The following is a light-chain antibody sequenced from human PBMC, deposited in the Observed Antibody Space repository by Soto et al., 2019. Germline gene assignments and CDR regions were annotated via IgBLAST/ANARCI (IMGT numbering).Light chain of an antibody. J-gene: IGLJ1*01. V-gene: IGLV2-18*02. CDR3: SSFTSSSTYV. CDR1: SSDVGSYNR. Sequence: QSALTQPPSVSGSPGQSVIISCSGTSSDVGSYNRVSWYQQPPGTAPKLMIYEVSNRPSGVPDRFSGSKSGNTASLTISGLQADDEADYYCSSFTSSSTYVFGTGPKVTVL. CDR2: EVS.